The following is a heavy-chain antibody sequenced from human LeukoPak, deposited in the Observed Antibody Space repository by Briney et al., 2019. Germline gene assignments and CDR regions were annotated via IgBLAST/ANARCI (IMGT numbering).Heavy chain of an antibody. J-gene: IGHJ1*01. CDR3: ARDSDYVGGDP. CDR1: GYTFTSYG. Sequence: ASVKVSCKASGYTFTSYGISWVRQAPGQGLEWMGWISAYNGNTNYAQKLQGRVTTTTDIFTSTAYMELRSLRSDDTAVYYCARDSDYVGGDPWGQGTLVTVSS. CDR2: ISAYNGNT. V-gene: IGHV1-18*01. D-gene: IGHD3-16*01.